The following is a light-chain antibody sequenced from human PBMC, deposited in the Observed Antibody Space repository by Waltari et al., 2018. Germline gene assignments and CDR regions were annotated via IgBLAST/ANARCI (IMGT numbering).Light chain of an antibody. V-gene: IGKV4-1*01. CDR3: QQHYSTPRT. Sequence: DIVMTQSPDSLAVSLGERATINCTASQNILYSSNNKNYLAWYQLKPGQAPKLLFYWASTRESGVPDRFSGSGSGTEFTLTINSLQAEDVAVYYCQQHYSTPRTFGQGTKVEIK. J-gene: IGKJ1*01. CDR1: QNILYSSNNKNY. CDR2: WAS.